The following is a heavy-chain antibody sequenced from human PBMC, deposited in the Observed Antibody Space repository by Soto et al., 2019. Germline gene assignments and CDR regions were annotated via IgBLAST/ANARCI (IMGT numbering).Heavy chain of an antibody. CDR1: GASIDTPNW. Sequence: QVQLQESGPGLLKPSDTLSVTCAVSGASIDTPNWWSWVRQPPGKGLEWIGAVYRSHGTNYNPSLKSRVTISIDTSKNQFSLMLTSLTAADTAVYYCARGEAMPRGHFDSWGQGSLVTVSS. V-gene: IGHV4-4*02. CDR3: ARGEAMPRGHFDS. D-gene: IGHD2-2*01. J-gene: IGHJ4*02. CDR2: VYRSHGT.